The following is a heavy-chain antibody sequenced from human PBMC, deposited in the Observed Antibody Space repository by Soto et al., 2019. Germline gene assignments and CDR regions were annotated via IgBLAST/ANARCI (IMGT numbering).Heavy chain of an antibody. CDR2: TSYDGSRK. D-gene: IGHD7-27*01. CDR3: AKWGLSGHGMDV. J-gene: IGHJ6*02. Sequence: QVQLVESGGGVVQPGRSLRLSCAASGYIFSNYGIHWVRQAPGQGLEGVAVTSYDGSRKYYADSVKGRFTISKDNSKNTGYLQMNSLKSEDTAVYYCAKWGLSGHGMDVWGQGTTVTVSS. CDR1: GYIFSNYG. V-gene: IGHV3-30*18.